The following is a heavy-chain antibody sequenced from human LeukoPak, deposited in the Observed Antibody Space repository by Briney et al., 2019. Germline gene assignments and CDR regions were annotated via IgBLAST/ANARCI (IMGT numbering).Heavy chain of an antibody. CDR3: ARETYDFWSGYYSPHPTPREYNWFDP. D-gene: IGHD3-3*01. CDR1: AFTLGSYA. V-gene: IGHV3-30*04. J-gene: IGHJ5*02. CDR2: ISNKGSNK. Sequence: GASLRLSCSASAFTLGSYAMRSVRETPHRGAECGAVISNKGSNKNNTLPVKGRFTISRDNSKNTLYLQMNSLRAQDAAVYYCARETYDFWSGYYSPHPTPREYNWFDPWGQGTLVTVSS.